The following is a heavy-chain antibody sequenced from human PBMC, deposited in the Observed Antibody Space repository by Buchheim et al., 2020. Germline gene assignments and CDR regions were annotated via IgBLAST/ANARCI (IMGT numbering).Heavy chain of an antibody. J-gene: IGHJ6*02. CDR2: INPSAGGT. D-gene: IGHD1-14*01. Sequence: QVQLVQSETEVKKPGASVKVSCKASGNTLTTYYIHWVRQAPGQGLEWMGIINPSAGGTTYAQMSQGRVTITRDTSTSTAYMELNNLTSEDTAVYFRAGEPLITSSAMDVWGQGTT. V-gene: IGHV1-46*03. CDR1: GNTLTTYY. CDR3: AGEPLITSSAMDV.